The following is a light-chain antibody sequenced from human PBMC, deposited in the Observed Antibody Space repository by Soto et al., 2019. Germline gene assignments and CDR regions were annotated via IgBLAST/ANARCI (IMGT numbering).Light chain of an antibody. CDR1: SSDVGGYNY. J-gene: IGLJ1*01. CDR2: DVS. V-gene: IGLV2-14*01. CDR3: SSYTSSSTEV. Sequence: QSALTQPASVSGSPGQWITISCTGTSSDVGGYNYVSWYQQHPGKAPKLMIYDVSNRPSGVSNRFSGSKSGNTASLTISGLQAEDEADYYCSSYTSSSTEVFGTGTKLTVL.